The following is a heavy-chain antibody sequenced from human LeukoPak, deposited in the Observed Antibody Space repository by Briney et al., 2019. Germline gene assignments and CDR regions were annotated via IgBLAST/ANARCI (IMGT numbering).Heavy chain of an antibody. Sequence: PSETLSLTCTVSGASVSSFYWSWIRQSAGKGLEWIGRLYSGGGTNYNPSLKSRVTMSEDTSRNQFYLDLRSVTAADSAVYYCARRAGTHLYYYYYGLDVWGQGTTVTVSS. CDR2: LYSGGGT. CDR3: ARRAGTHLYYYYYGLDV. V-gene: IGHV4-4*07. CDR1: GASVSSFY. J-gene: IGHJ6*02. D-gene: IGHD6-19*01.